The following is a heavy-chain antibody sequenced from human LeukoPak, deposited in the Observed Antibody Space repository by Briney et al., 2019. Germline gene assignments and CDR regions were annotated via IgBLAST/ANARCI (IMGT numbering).Heavy chain of an antibody. J-gene: IGHJ3*02. D-gene: IGHD6-19*01. Sequence: GGSLRLSCAASGFTVTRNYMHWVRQAPGKGLEWVAVISYDGSNKYYADSVKGRFTISRDNSKNTLYLQMNSLRAEDTAVYYCARDSGFLIGIAVAGTGNDAFDIWGQGTMVTVSS. CDR1: GFTVTRNY. CDR2: ISYDGSNK. V-gene: IGHV3-30*03. CDR3: ARDSGFLIGIAVAGTGNDAFDI.